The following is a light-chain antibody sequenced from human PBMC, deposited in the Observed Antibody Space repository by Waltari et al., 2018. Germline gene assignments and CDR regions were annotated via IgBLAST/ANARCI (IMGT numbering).Light chain of an antibody. CDR1: QSVSSN. Sequence: EIVMTQSPATLSVSPGERATLSCRAGQSVSSNLAWYQQKPGQAPRRLIYGASTSATGIPARFSGSESGTEFTLTISSMQSEDFAVYYCQQYNNWPPYTFGQGTKLEIK. CDR3: QQYNNWPPYT. V-gene: IGKV3-15*01. CDR2: GAS. J-gene: IGKJ2*01.